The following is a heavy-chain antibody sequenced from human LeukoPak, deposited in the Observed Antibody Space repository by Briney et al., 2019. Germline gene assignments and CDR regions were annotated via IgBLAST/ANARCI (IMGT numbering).Heavy chain of an antibody. CDR1: GSTFSSYW. CDR2: INSDGSST. J-gene: IGHJ4*02. V-gene: IGHV3-74*01. D-gene: IGHD5-18*01. Sequence: GGSLRLSCAASGSTFSSYWMHWVRQAPGKGLVWVSCINSDGSSTSYADSVKGRFTISRDNAKNTLYLQMNSLRAEDTAVYYCARVIQLWSRDYWGQGTLVTVSS. CDR3: ARVIQLWSRDY.